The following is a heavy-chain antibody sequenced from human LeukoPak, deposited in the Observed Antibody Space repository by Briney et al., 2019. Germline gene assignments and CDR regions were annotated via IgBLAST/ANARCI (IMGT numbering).Heavy chain of an antibody. CDR1: GFTFSSYA. Sequence: PGGSLRLSCAASGFTFSSYAMHWVRQAPGKGLEWVAVISYDGSNKYYADSVKGRFTISRDNSKNTLYLQMNSLRAEDTAVYYCARDRRQLELLQGFDPWGQGTLVTVSS. V-gene: IGHV3-30-3*01. J-gene: IGHJ5*02. CDR2: ISYDGSNK. D-gene: IGHD1-1*01. CDR3: ARDRRQLELLQGFDP.